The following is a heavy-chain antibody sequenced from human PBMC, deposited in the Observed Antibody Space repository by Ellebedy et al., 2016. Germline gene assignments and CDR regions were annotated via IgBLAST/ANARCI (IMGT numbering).Heavy chain of an antibody. CDR1: GGSFSGYY. CDR3: ARSAFGELSPPLFDP. CDR2: INHSGST. V-gene: IGHV4-34*01. D-gene: IGHD3-10*01. Sequence: SETLSLXXAVYGGSFSGYYWSWIRQPPGKGLEWIGEINHSGSTNYNPSLKSRVTISVDTSKNQFSLKRSSVTAADTAVYYCARSAFGELSPPLFDPWGQGTLVTVSS. J-gene: IGHJ5*02.